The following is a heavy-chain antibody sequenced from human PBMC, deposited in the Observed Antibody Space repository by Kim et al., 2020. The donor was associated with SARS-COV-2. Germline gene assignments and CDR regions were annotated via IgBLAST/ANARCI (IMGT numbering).Heavy chain of an antibody. D-gene: IGHD3-16*02. CDR1: GFSLSNYE. CDR3: ARDGGTMFGGVVVLVLDAFDI. CDR2: ISRSGGSA. Sequence: GGSLRLSCAASGFSLSNYEMSWVRQAPGKGLEWVSYISRSGGSAHYTDSVKGRFTISRDNAKNSLYLQMNSLRAEDTALYYCARDGGTMFGGVVVLVLDAFDIWGQGTMVTVSS. J-gene: IGHJ3*02. V-gene: IGHV3-48*03.